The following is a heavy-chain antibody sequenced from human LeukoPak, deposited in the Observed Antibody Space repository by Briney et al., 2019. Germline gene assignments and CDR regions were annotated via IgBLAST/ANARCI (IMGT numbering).Heavy chain of an antibody. CDR3: ARVSDSVATITSYFRSSGWYSDY. D-gene: IGHD5-12*01. CDR1: GYSFTSYW. J-gene: IGHJ4*02. CDR2: IYPGDSDT. V-gene: IGHV5-51*01. Sequence: GESLKISCKASGYSFTSYWIAWVRQMPGKGLEWMGNIYPGDSDTRYNPSFQGQVTISADKSTSTAYLQWRSLKASDTAMYYCARVSDSVATITSYFRSSGWYSDYWGQGTLVTVSS.